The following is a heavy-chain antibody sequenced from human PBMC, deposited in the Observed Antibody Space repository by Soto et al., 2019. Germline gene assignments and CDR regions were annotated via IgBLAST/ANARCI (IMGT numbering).Heavy chain of an antibody. D-gene: IGHD2-2*01. CDR3: ARLDAYHIHYGMDV. CDR1: GFTISDDG. Sequence: PXGYLGPYCADIGFTISDDGMKGVRQAPGRGLEWVGRMKSKSDGGTTDYAATVKGRFTISRDDSKNTLYPQMNSLKTEDTAMYYCARLDAYHIHYGMDVWGQGTTVTVSS. J-gene: IGHJ6*02. CDR2: MKSKSDGGTT. V-gene: IGHV3-15*07.